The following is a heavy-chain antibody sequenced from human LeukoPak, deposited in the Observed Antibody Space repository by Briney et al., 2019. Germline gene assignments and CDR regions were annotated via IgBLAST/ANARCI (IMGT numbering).Heavy chain of an antibody. CDR2: IIPIFGTA. CDR3: ATRGVAADSSGPYFDY. V-gene: IGHV1-69*13. Sequence: ASVKVSCKASGGTFSSYAISWVRQAPGQGLEWMGGIIPIFGTANYAQKFQGRVTITADESTSTAYMELSSLRSEDTAVYYCATRGVAADSSGPYFDYWGQGTLVTVSS. CDR1: GGTFSSYA. D-gene: IGHD3-22*01. J-gene: IGHJ4*02.